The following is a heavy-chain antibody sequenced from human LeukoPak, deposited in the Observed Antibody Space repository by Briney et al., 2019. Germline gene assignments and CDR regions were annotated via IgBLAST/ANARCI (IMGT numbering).Heavy chain of an antibody. CDR3: ARGTILNWFDP. CDR1: GGSISSYY. V-gene: IGHV4-59*12. CDR2: IYYSGST. J-gene: IGHJ5*02. Sequence: SETLSLTRTVSGGSISSYYWSWIRQPPGKGLEWIGYIYYSGSTNYNPSLKSRVTISVDTSKNQFSLKLSSVTAADTAVYYCARGTILNWFDPWGQGTLVTVSS. D-gene: IGHD3-3*01.